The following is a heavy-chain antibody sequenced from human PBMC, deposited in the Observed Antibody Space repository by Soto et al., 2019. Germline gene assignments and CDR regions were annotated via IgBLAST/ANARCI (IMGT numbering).Heavy chain of an antibody. J-gene: IGHJ5*02. CDR1: GFTFSSYW. D-gene: IGHD2-2*01. CDR2: INQAGSEK. V-gene: IGHV3-7*01. Sequence: GGSLRLSCAASGFTFSSYWMSWVRQAPGKGLEWVANINQAGSEKYYVDSVKGRFTISRDNAKNSLYLQMNSLRAEDTAVYYCARDPVDCISTSCLTSINWFDPWGQGTLVTVSS. CDR3: ARDPVDCISTSCLTSINWFDP.